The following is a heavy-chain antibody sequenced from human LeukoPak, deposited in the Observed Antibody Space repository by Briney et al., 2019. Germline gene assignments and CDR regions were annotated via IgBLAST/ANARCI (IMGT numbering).Heavy chain of an antibody. CDR3: AKEASQWLPFDY. CDR2: ISTSSNYI. J-gene: IGHJ4*02. V-gene: IGHV3-21*01. CDR1: GFTFSTYN. Sequence: GGSLRLSCTASGFTFSTYNMNWVRQAPGKGLEWVSSISTSSNYIYYADSVKGRFTISRDNSKNTLYLQMNSLRAEDTAVYYCAKEASQWLPFDYWGQGTLVTVSS. D-gene: IGHD6-19*01.